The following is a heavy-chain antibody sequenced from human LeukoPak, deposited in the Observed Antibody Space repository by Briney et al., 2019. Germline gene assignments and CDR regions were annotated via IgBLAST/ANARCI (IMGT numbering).Heavy chain of an antibody. CDR2: IYSGGST. V-gene: IGHV3-66*01. CDR3: ARDNGRRGKPGAFDI. D-gene: IGHD2-8*01. Sequence: GGSLRLSCVASGFTVSTNFMSWVRQAPGKGLEWVSVIYSGGSTYYADSVKGRFTISRDSSRNTLYLQMNSLRPEDTTMYYCARDNGRRGKPGAFDIWGRGTMVTVSS. CDR1: GFTVSTNF. J-gene: IGHJ3*02.